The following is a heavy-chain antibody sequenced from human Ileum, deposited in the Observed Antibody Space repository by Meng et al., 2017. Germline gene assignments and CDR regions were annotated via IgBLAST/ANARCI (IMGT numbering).Heavy chain of an antibody. D-gene: IGHD3-22*01. Sequence: QGQLRESGPRLVKPSGTLSLTCAVSGTWWSWVRQPPGKGLEWIGEIFQSGRTNYNPSLKSRVTISIDKSKSQISLQLSAVTAADTAVYSCATSNDRDVYYLGYWGQGTLVTVSS. CDR3: ATSNDRDVYYLGY. V-gene: IGHV4-4*02. CDR2: IFQSGRT. CDR1: GTW. J-gene: IGHJ4*02.